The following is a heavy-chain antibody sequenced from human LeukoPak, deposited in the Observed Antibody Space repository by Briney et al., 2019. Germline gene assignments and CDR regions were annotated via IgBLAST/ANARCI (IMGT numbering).Heavy chain of an antibody. CDR3: AKGSDSYIAAPVFDY. CDR1: GFTFSSYA. V-gene: IGHV3-30*02. Sequence: AGGSLRLSCAASGFTFSSYAMSWVRQAPGKGLEWVAFIRYDGSNKYYADSVKGRFTISRDNSKNTLYLQMNSLRAEDTAVYYCAKGSDSYIAAPVFDYWGQGTLVTVSS. CDR2: IRYDGSNK. J-gene: IGHJ4*02. D-gene: IGHD6-13*01.